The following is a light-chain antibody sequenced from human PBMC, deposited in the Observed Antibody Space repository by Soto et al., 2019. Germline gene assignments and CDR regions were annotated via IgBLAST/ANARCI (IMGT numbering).Light chain of an antibody. CDR1: QGISSY. V-gene: IGKV1-8*01. CDR2: AAS. J-gene: IGKJ1*01. CDR3: QQYYSYPLWT. Sequence: AIRMTQSPSSLSASTGDRVTITCRASQGISSYLAWYQQKPGKAPKLLIYAASTLQCGVPSRFSGSGSGTDFTLTISCLQSEDFATYYCQQYYSYPLWTFGQGTKVEIK.